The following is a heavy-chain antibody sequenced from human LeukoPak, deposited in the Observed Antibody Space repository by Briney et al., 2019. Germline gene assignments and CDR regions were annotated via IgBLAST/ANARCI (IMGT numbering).Heavy chain of an antibody. V-gene: IGHV1-18*01. CDR2: ISAYNGNT. J-gene: IGHJ4*02. CDR3: ARVDYDSSGYYYGVIDY. CDR1: GYTFTSYG. Sequence: GASVKVSCKASGYTFTSYGISWVRQAPGQGLEWMGWISAYNGNTNYAQKLQGRVTMTTDTSTSTAYIELRSLRSDDTAVYYCARVDYDSSGYYYGVIDYWGQGTLVTVSS. D-gene: IGHD3-22*01.